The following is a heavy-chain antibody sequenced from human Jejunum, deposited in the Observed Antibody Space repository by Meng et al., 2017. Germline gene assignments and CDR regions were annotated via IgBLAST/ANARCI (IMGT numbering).Heavy chain of an antibody. V-gene: IGHV4-59*11. CDR1: GGSISSHY. Sequence: SETLSLTCSVSGGSISSHYWSWIRQPPGKGLEWIGYISYSGSTNYNPSLKSRVTISVDTSKNQFSLRLSSVTAADTAVYYCARISPPYDVLTGPFDYWGQGTRVTVSS. D-gene: IGHD3/OR15-3a*01. CDR2: ISYSGST. J-gene: IGHJ4*01. CDR3: ARISPPYDVLTGPFDY.